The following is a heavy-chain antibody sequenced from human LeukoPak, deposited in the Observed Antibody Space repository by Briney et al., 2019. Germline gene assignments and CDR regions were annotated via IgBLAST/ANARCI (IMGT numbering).Heavy chain of an antibody. V-gene: IGHV3-9*01. CDR3: AKGDSGSYPGDAFDI. Sequence: PGGSLRLSCAASGFTFDDYAMHWVRQAPGKGLEWVSGISRNSGSIGYADSVKGRFTISRDNAKNSPYLQMNSLRAEDTALYYCAKGDSGSYPGDAFDIWGQGTMVTVSS. J-gene: IGHJ3*02. CDR2: ISRNSGSI. D-gene: IGHD1-26*01. CDR1: GFTFDDYA.